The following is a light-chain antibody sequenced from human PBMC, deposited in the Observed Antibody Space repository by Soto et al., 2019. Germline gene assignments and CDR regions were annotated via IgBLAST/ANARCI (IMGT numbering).Light chain of an antibody. CDR2: EVS. V-gene: IGLV2-14*01. CDR3: SSKRTTASLV. Sequence: QSALTQPASVSGSPGQTIPISCTGTGSDVGAYNYVSWYQQHPGKAPKLMIYEVSNRPSGVSDRFSGSKSGNTASLTISGLQAADEADYYCSSKRTTASLVFGTGTKVTVL. J-gene: IGLJ1*01. CDR1: GSDVGAYNY.